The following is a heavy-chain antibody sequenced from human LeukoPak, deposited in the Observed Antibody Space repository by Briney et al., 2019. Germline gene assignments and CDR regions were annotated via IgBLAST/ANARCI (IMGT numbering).Heavy chain of an antibody. CDR3: ARGEASSGWYSDWGYFQR. J-gene: IGHJ1*01. V-gene: IGHV1-3*01. D-gene: IGHD6-19*01. Sequence: GASVKVSCKASGYTFTSYAMHWVRQAPGQRLEWMGWINAGNGNTKYSQKFQGRVTITRDTSASTAYMELSSLRSKDTAVYYCARGEASSGWYSDWGYFQRWGQGTLVTVSS. CDR1: GYTFTSYA. CDR2: INAGNGNT.